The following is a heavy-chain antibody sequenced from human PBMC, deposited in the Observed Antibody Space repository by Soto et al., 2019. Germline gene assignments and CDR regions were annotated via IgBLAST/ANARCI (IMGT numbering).Heavy chain of an antibody. CDR3: AKRDHSGYDFDY. D-gene: IGHD5-12*01. CDR1: GFTFSSYG. Sequence: QVQLVESGGGVVQPGRSLRLSCAASGFTFSSYGMYWVRQAPGKGLEWVAVISYDGSNKYYADSVKGRFTISRDNSKNTLYLQMNSLRAEDTAVYYCAKRDHSGYDFDYWGQGTLVTVSS. CDR2: ISYDGSNK. V-gene: IGHV3-30*18. J-gene: IGHJ4*02.